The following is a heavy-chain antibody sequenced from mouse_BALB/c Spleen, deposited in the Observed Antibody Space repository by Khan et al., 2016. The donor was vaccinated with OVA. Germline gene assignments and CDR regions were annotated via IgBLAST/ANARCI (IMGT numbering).Heavy chain of an antibody. J-gene: IGHJ4*01. CDR1: GYTFTSYW. CDR3: ARSNYYGSGLYAMDY. CDR2: IGPGSGST. V-gene: IGHV1S41*01. D-gene: IGHD1-1*01. Sequence: DLVMPGAAVTLSCKASGYTFTSYWINWIKQRPGQGLEWIGRIGPGSGSTSYNDMFKAKATLTVDASSSTVYIQLSSLSSEDSAVYFCARSNYYGSGLYAMDYWGQGTSVTVSS.